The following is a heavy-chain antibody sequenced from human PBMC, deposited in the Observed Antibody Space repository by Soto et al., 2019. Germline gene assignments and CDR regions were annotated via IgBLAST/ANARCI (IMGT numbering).Heavy chain of an antibody. D-gene: IGHD3-3*01. V-gene: IGHV1-24*01. CDR2: FDPEDGET. Sequence: GASVKVSCKVSGYTLTELSMHWVRQAPGKGLEWMGGFDPEDGETIYAQKFQGRVTMTEDTSTDTAYMELSSLRSEDTAVYYFATGVLRFLEWAAVYWGQGTLVTVSS. CDR1: GYTLTELS. CDR3: ATGVLRFLEWAAVY. J-gene: IGHJ4*02.